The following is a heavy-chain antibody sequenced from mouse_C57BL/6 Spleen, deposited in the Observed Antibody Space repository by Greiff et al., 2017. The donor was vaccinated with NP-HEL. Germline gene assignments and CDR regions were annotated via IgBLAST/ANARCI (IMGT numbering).Heavy chain of an antibody. CDR2: IDPENGDT. D-gene: IGHD2-5*01. V-gene: IGHV14-4*01. Sequence: VQLQQSGAELVRPGASVKLSCTASGFNIKDDYMHWVKQRPEQGLEWIGWIDPENGDTEYASKFQGKATITADTSSNTAYLQLSSLTSEDTAVYYCTFSHSYYSNYLFAYWGQGTLVTVSA. J-gene: IGHJ3*01. CDR3: TFSHSYYSNYLFAY. CDR1: GFNIKDDY.